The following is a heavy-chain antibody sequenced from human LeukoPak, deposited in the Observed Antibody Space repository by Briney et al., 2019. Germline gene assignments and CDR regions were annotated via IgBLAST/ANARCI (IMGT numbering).Heavy chain of an antibody. V-gene: IGHV3-7*01. CDR2: IKQDGSET. CDR1: GFTSDKYW. CDR3: AGSSDKYRSSPD. Sequence: PGGSLRLSCAVSGFTSDKYWMSWVRQAPGKGLEWVAYIKQDGSETYYADSVKGRFTISRDDAKNSLYLQMNSLRTDDTAVYYCAGSSDKYRSSPDWGQGTLVTVSS. J-gene: IGHJ4*02. D-gene: IGHD6-6*01.